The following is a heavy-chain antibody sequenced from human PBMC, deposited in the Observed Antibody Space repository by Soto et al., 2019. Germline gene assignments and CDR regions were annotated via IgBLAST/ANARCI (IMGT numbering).Heavy chain of an antibody. V-gene: IGHV1-69*01. CDR3: ARDPPDGSGSYLAY. D-gene: IGHD3-10*01. CDR1: GGTFSSYA. CDR2: IIPIFGTA. Sequence: QVQLVQSGAEVKKPGSSVKVSCTASGGTFSSYAISWVRQAPGQGLEWMGGIIPIFGTANYAQKFQGRVTITADESTSTAYMELSSLRSEDTAVYYCARDPPDGSGSYLAYWGQGTLVTVSS. J-gene: IGHJ4*02.